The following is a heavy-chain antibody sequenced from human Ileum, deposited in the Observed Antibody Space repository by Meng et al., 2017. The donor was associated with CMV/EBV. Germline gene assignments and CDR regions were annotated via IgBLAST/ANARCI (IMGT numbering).Heavy chain of an antibody. CDR1: ADSISRYF. V-gene: IGHV4-4*07. J-gene: IGHJ5*02. CDR3: ARDLIRDDTGSWFDP. CDR2: INTSGKT. Sequence: QVQPRDSGPGLVKPSETLSLPFTVPADSISRYFWRWIRQPAGKGLEWIGRINTSGKTTYSPSLKSRVTMSLDTSKNQFSLRLTSVSAADTALYYCARDLIRDDTGSWFDPWGQGTLVTVSS. D-gene: IGHD3-16*01.